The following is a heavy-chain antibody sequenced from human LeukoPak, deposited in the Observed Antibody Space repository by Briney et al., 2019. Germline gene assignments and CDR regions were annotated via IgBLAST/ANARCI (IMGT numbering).Heavy chain of an antibody. D-gene: IGHD3-16*01. J-gene: IGHJ6*02. CDR1: GFTFSSYC. CDR3: ARGGGLDV. Sequence: GGSLRLSCAASGFTFSSYCMNWARQAPGKWLEWVASINHNGNVNYYVDSVKGRFTISRDNAKNSLYLQMSNLRAEDTAVYFCARGGGLDVWGQGATVTVSS. CDR2: INHNGNVN. V-gene: IGHV3-7*03.